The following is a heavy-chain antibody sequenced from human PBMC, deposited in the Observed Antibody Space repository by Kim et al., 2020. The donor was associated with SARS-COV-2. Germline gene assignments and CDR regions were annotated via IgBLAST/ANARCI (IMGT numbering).Heavy chain of an antibody. D-gene: IGHD2-15*01. CDR1: GFTFSSYS. CDR3: ARGYCSGGSCYPWIQLWLEGYGIDV. J-gene: IGHJ6*02. CDR2: ISSSSSTI. V-gene: IGHV3-48*02. Sequence: GGSLRLSCAASGFTFSSYSMNWVRQAPGKGLEWVSYISSSSSTIYYADSVKGRFTISRDNAKNSLYLQMNSLRDEDTAVYYCARGYCSGGSCYPWIQLWLEGYGIDVWGQGTTVTVSS.